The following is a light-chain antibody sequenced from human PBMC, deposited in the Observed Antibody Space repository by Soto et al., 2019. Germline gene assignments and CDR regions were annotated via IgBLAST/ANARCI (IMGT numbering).Light chain of an antibody. V-gene: IGKV1-33*01. J-gene: IGKJ1*01. Sequence: DIQMTQSPSSLSASVGDRVTITCQASQDITNYLNWYQQKPGKAPKLLIYDASNLETGVPSRFSGSGFGTDFTFTISSLQPEDIATYYCQQSYRFPKTFGRGTKVDIK. CDR3: QQSYRFPKT. CDR1: QDITNY. CDR2: DAS.